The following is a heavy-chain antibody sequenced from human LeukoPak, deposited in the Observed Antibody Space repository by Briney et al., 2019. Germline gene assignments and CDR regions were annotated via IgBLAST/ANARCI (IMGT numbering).Heavy chain of an antibody. J-gene: IGHJ2*01. CDR3: ARGVVVTASNWYFDL. CDR1: GFTFSSYA. D-gene: IGHD2-21*02. V-gene: IGHV3-48*04. Sequence: GGSLRLSCAASGFTFSSYAMSWVRQAPGKGLEWVSYISSSSSTMYYADSVKGRFTISRDNAKNSLYLQMNSLRVEDTAVYYCARGVVVTASNWYFDLWGRGTLVTVSS. CDR2: ISSSSSTM.